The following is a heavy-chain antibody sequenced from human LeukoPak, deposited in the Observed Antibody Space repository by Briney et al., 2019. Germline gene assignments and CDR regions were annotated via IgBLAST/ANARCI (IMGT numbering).Heavy chain of an antibody. J-gene: IGHJ4*02. CDR3: ARLQQWLVRGWSDY. CDR1: RGSISSYY. Sequence: SETLSLTCTVSRGSISSYYWGWIRQPPGKGLEWIGSIYYSGSTYYNPSLKSRVTISVDTSKNQFSLKLSSVTAADTVVYYCARLQQWLVRGWSDYWGQGTLVTVSS. CDR2: IYYSGST. V-gene: IGHV4-39*01. D-gene: IGHD6-19*01.